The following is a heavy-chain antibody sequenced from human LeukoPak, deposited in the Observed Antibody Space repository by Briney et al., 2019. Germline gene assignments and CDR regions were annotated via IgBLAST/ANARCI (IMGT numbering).Heavy chain of an antibody. D-gene: IGHD2-15*01. CDR3: ARGGRGVPRYCSGGSCYFTRNWFDP. Sequence: SETLSLTCAVYGGAFSGYYWSWIRQPPGKGREWMGEINHSGSTNYNPSLKSRVTISVDTSKNQFSLKLSSVTAADTAVYYCARGGRGVPRYCSGGSCYFTRNWFDPWGQGTLVTVSS. CDR2: INHSGST. J-gene: IGHJ5*02. CDR1: GGAFSGYY. V-gene: IGHV4-34*01.